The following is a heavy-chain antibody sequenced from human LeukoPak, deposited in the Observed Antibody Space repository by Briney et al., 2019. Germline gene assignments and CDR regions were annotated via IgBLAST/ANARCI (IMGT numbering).Heavy chain of an antibody. Sequence: GGSLRLSCVASGFTFSSYSMNWVRQAPGKGLEWVSSISSSSSYIYYADSVKGRFTISRDNAKNSLYLQMNSLRAEDTAVYYCARAGYGGRYFDYWGQGTLVTVSS. D-gene: IGHD4-23*01. J-gene: IGHJ4*02. V-gene: IGHV3-21*01. CDR3: ARAGYGGRYFDY. CDR1: GFTFSSYS. CDR2: ISSSSSYI.